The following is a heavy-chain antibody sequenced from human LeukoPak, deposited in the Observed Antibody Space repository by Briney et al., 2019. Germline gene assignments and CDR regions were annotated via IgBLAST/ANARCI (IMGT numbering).Heavy chain of an antibody. V-gene: IGHV4-39*01. CDR1: GGSISSSSYY. Sequence: SETLPLTCTVSGGSISSSSYYWGWIRQPPGKGLEWIGSIYYSGSTYYNPSLKSRVTISVDTSKNQFSLKLSSVTAADTAVYYCASSNRPYGSGSYPFDYWGQGTLVTVSS. D-gene: IGHD3-10*01. CDR3: ASSNRPYGSGSYPFDY. CDR2: IYYSGST. J-gene: IGHJ4*02.